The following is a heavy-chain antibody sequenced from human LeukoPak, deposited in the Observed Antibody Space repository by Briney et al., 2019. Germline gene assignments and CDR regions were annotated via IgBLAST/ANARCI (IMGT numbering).Heavy chain of an antibody. Sequence: GASVKVSCKASGGPFSSYAISWVRQAPGQGLEWMGGIIPIFGTANYEQKFQGRVTITADESTSTAYMELSSLRSEDTAVYYCAREIAAAGEGWYFDYWGQGTLVTVSS. D-gene: IGHD6-13*01. V-gene: IGHV1-69*13. CDR3: AREIAAAGEGWYFDY. CDR2: IIPIFGTA. J-gene: IGHJ4*02. CDR1: GGPFSSYA.